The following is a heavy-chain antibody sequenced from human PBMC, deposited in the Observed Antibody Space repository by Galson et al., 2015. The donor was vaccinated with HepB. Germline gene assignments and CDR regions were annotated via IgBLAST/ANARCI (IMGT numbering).Heavy chain of an antibody. J-gene: IGHJ4*02. Sequence: SVKVSCKASGGTFSSYAISWVRQAPGQGLEWMGGIIPIFGTANYAQKFQGRVTITADESTSTVYMELSSLRSEDTAVYYCARDNRGRPDIVVVVAATLDYWGQGTLVTVSS. V-gene: IGHV1-69*13. CDR3: ARDNRGRPDIVVVVAATLDY. CDR2: IIPIFGTA. CDR1: GGTFSSYA. D-gene: IGHD2-15*01.